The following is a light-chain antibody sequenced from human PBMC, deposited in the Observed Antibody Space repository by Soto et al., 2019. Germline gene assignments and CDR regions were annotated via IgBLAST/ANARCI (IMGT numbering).Light chain of an antibody. J-gene: IGKJ1*01. CDR3: QQYNSYPWT. CDR2: DAS. V-gene: IGKV1-13*02. CDR1: QGISSA. Sequence: IQMTQSPSSLSASVGDRVTITCRASQGISSALAWYQQKPGKAPKLLIYDASSLESGVPSRFSGSESGTEFTLTINSLQPDDFATYYCQQYNSYPWTFGQGTKVDIK.